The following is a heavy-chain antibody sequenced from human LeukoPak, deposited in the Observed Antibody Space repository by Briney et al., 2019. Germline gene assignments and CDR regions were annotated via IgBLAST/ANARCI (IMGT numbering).Heavy chain of an antibody. CDR2: IYPGDSDT. CDR1: GYSFTSYW. V-gene: IGHV5-51*01. D-gene: IGHD4-11*01. J-gene: IGHJ6*03. Sequence: GESLKISCKGSGYSFTSYWIGWVRQMPGKGLEWMGIIYPGDSDTRYSPSFQGQVTISADKSISTAYLQWSSLKASDTAMYYCARHGFSNYDGRDYYYYYMDVWGKGTTVTVSS. CDR3: ARHGFSNYDGRDYYYYYMDV.